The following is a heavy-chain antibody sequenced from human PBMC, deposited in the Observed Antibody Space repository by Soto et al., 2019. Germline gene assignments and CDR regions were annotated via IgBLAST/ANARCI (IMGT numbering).Heavy chain of an antibody. CDR3: ARVSYPYYYSSVRYFDY. D-gene: IGHD3-22*01. Sequence: QVQLVQSGAEVKKPGSSVKVSCKASGGTFSSYAISWVRQAPGQGLEWMGGIIPIFGTANYAQKFQGRVTITADESTSTAYMELSSLRSEYTAVYYCARVSYPYYYSSVRYFDYWGQGTLVTVSS. CDR2: IIPIFGTA. CDR1: GGTFSSYA. J-gene: IGHJ4*02. V-gene: IGHV1-69*01.